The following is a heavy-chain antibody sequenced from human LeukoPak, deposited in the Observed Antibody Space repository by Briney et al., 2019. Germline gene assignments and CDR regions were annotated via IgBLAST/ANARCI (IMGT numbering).Heavy chain of an antibody. D-gene: IGHD1-26*01. CDR2: ISSNGGST. V-gene: IGHV3-64*01. Sequence: PGGSLRLSCAASGFTFSSYAMHWVRQAPGKGLKYVSAISSNGGSTYYANSVKGRFTISRDNSKNTLYLQMGSLRAEDMAVYYCARVGSWDAFDIWGQGTMVTVSS. CDR3: ARVGSWDAFDI. J-gene: IGHJ3*02. CDR1: GFTFSSYA.